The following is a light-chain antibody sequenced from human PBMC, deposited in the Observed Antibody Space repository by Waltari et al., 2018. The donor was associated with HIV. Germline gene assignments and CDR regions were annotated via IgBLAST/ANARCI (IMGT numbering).Light chain of an antibody. J-gene: IGLJ3*02. CDR2: EVN. Sequence: QSALTQPPSVSGSPGQSVTIPCTGTNSDVGRYNRVSCYQLPPGTAPKLMIYEVNHRPSGVPDRFSGSKSGNTASLTISGLQAEDEADYYCSSYTSSSTLWMFGGGTKLTVL. CDR3: SSYTSSSTLWM. V-gene: IGLV2-18*02. CDR1: NSDVGRYNR.